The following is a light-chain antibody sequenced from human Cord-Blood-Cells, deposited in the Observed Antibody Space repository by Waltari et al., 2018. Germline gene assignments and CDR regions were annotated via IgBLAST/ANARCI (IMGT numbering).Light chain of an antibody. CDR2: AAS. J-gene: IGKJ5*01. V-gene: IGKV1-8*01. CDR3: QQYYSYPIT. Sequence: AIRMTQSPSSFSASTGDRVTITCRASQGISSYLAWYQQKPGKAPKLLIYAASTLQSGVPSRFSGGGSGTDFTLTISCLQSEDFATYYCQQYYSYPITFGQGTRLEIK. CDR1: QGISSY.